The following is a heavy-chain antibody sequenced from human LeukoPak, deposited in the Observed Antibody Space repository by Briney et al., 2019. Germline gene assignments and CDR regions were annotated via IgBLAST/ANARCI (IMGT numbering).Heavy chain of an antibody. V-gene: IGHV3-33*01. CDR1: GFTFSNYG. Sequence: PGRSLRLSCAASGFTFSNYGVHWVRQAPGKGLEWVAVIWYDGSSKYYADSVKGRFTISRDNSKNTLYLQMNSLRAEDTAVYYCARDRFGAGLGTSSTGYYFDYWGQGTLVTASS. J-gene: IGHJ4*02. CDR2: IWYDGSSK. D-gene: IGHD2-2*01. CDR3: ARDRFGAGLGTSSTGYYFDY.